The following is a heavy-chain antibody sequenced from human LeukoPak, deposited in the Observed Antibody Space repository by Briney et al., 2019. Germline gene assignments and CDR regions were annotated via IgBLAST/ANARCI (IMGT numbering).Heavy chain of an antibody. CDR1: GGTFSSNA. CDR2: IIPIFGTA. Sequence: SVKVSCKASGGTFSSNAISWVRQAPGQGLEWMGGIIPIFGTANYAQKFQGRVTITADESTSTAYMELSSLRSEDTAVYYCARDPRDIVVVPAAMRYNWFDPWGQGTLVTVSS. CDR3: ARDPRDIVVVPAAMRYNWFDP. D-gene: IGHD2-2*01. J-gene: IGHJ5*02. V-gene: IGHV1-69*13.